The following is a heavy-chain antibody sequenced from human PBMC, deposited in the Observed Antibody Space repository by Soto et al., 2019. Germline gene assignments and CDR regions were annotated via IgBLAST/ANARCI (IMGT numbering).Heavy chain of an antibody. V-gene: IGHV3-30*18. CDR1: GFTFSSYG. D-gene: IGHD6-13*01. CDR2: ISYDGSNK. Sequence: GGSLRLSCAASGFTFSSYGMHWVRQAPGKGLEWVAVISYDGSNKYYADSVKGRFTISRDNSKNTLYLQMNSLRAEDTAVYYCAKDGRLAAAESAFDIWGQGTMVTVSS. J-gene: IGHJ3*02. CDR3: AKDGRLAAAESAFDI.